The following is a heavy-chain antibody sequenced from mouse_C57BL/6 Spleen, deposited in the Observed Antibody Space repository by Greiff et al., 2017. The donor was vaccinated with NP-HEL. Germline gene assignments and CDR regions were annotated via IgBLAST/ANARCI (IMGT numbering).Heavy chain of an antibody. Sequence: EVMLVESGEGLVKPGGSLKLSCAASGFTFSSYAMSWVRQTPEKRLEWVAYISSGGDYIYYADTVKGRFTISRDNARNTLYLQMSSLKSEDTAMYYCTRDGGYGSSYWYFDVWGTGTTVTVSS. J-gene: IGHJ1*03. CDR1: GFTFSSYA. V-gene: IGHV5-9-1*02. CDR3: TRDGGYGSSYWYFDV. D-gene: IGHD1-1*01. CDR2: ISSGGDYI.